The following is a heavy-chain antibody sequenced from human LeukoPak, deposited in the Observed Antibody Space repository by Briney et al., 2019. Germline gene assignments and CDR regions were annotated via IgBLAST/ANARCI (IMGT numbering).Heavy chain of an antibody. D-gene: IGHD2-2*02. CDR3: ARRGLSSISCYSCRYYYGMDV. J-gene: IGHJ6*02. V-gene: IGHV3-7*01. CDR1: GFMFNTYW. CDR2: IKQDGSEK. Sequence: RAGGSLTLSCAASGFMFNTYWMSWVRQAPGKGLEWVANIKQDGSEKYYVDSVKGRFTISRDNAKNSLFLQINSLRAEDTAVYYCARRGLSSISCYSCRYYYGMDVWGQGTTVTVSS.